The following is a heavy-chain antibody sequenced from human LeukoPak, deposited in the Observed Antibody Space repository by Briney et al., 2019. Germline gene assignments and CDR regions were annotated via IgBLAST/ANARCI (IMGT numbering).Heavy chain of an antibody. CDR2: ISYDGSNK. CDR1: GFTFSSYA. D-gene: IGHD2-2*01. CDR3: ARGNRCGYCGSTSCYADCYFDY. J-gene: IGHJ4*02. V-gene: IGHV3-30*04. Sequence: GGSLRLSCAASGFTFSSYAMHWVRQAPGKGLEWVAVISYDGSNKYYADSVKGRFTISRDNSKNTLYLQMNSLRAEDTAVYYCARGNRCGYCGSTSCYADCYFDYWGQGTLVTVSS.